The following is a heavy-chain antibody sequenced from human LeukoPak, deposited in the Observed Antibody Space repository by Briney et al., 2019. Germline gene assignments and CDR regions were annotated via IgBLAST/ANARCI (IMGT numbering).Heavy chain of an antibody. Sequence: GGSLRPSCTASGFTFGDYAMSWFRQAPGKGLEWVGFIRSKAYGGTTEYAASVKGRFTISRDDSKSIAYLQMNSLKTEDTAVYYCTRVRGMVRGDYWGQGTLVTVSS. CDR1: GFTFGDYA. CDR2: IRSKAYGGTT. J-gene: IGHJ4*02. CDR3: TRVRGMVRGDY. D-gene: IGHD3-10*01. V-gene: IGHV3-49*03.